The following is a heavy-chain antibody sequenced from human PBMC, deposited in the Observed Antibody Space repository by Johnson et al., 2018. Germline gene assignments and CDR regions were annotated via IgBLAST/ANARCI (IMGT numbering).Heavy chain of an antibody. Sequence: QVQLVQSGGGVVQPGRSLRLSCAASGFTFSSYGMHWVRQAPGKGLEWVAVIWYDGSNKYYADSVKGRFTISRDNSKNTLYLQMNSLRAEDTAVYYCARSRGMREYFQHGGQGTLVTVSS. CDR3: ARSRGMREYFQH. J-gene: IGHJ1*01. CDR1: GFTFSSYG. D-gene: IGHD3-22*01. V-gene: IGHV3-33*01. CDR2: IWYDGSNK.